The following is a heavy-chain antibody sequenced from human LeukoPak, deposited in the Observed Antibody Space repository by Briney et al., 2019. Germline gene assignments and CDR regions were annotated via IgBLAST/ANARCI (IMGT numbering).Heavy chain of an antibody. D-gene: IGHD6-19*01. J-gene: IGHJ4*02. Sequence: ASVNVSCKASGYTFTSYGISWVRQAPGQGLEWMGWISAYNGNTNYAQKLQGRVTMTTDTSTSTAYMELRSLRSDDTAVYYCARGGTPDSSGWAFDYWGQGTLVTISS. V-gene: IGHV1-18*01. CDR2: ISAYNGNT. CDR1: GYTFTSYG. CDR3: ARGGTPDSSGWAFDY.